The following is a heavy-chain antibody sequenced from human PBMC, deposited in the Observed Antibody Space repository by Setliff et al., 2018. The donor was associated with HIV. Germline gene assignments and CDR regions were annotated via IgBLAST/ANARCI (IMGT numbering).Heavy chain of an antibody. CDR2: VTAGGGIT. V-gene: IGHV3-23*01. Sequence: GGSLRLSCTASGFTFSDYAMSWVRQAPGKGLEWVSLVTAGGGITYYVDSVKGRFTISRDNSENTLYLQMDGLRAEDTAVYYCAKDYSSGWFDYWGQGTLVTVSS. CDR3: AKDYSSGWFDY. D-gene: IGHD6-19*01. J-gene: IGHJ4*02. CDR1: GFTFSDYA.